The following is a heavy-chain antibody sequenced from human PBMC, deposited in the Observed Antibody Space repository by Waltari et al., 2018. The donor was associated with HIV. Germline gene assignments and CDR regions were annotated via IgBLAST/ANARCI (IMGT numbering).Heavy chain of an antibody. V-gene: IGHV4-39*01. D-gene: IGHD6-13*01. CDR1: GGSISSSSYY. CDR2: IYYSGST. CDR3: ARQGSWYDYYYYGMDV. J-gene: IGHJ6*02. Sequence: QLQLQESGPGLVKPSETLSLTCTVSGGSISSSSYYWGWIRQPPGKGLEWIGSIYYSGSTYYNPSLKSRVTISVDTSKNQFSLKLSSVTAADTAVYYCARQGSWYDYYYYGMDVWGQGTTVTVSS.